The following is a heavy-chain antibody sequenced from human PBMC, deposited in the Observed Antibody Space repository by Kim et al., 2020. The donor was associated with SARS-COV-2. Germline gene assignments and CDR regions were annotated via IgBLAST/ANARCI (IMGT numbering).Heavy chain of an antibody. Sequence: GGSLRLSCAASGFTFSSYGMHWVRQAPGKGLEWVAVILHDETNKDYADSVKGRFTISRYNSQNTLYLQMNSLRTEDTAVYYCAKGPQWFGEYPRFDRWGQGTPVTLSS. D-gene: IGHD3-10*01. V-gene: IGHV3-30*18. CDR3: AKGPQWFGEYPRFDR. J-gene: IGHJ5*02. CDR1: GFTFSSYG. CDR2: ILHDETNK.